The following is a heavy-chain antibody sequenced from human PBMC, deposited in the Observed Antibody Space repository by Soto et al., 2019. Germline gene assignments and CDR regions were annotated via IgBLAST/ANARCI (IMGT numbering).Heavy chain of an antibody. CDR2: IHHTGST. V-gene: IGHV4-59*11. CDR3: ARLDYIYGYTHFAY. J-gene: IGHJ4*02. D-gene: IGHD5-18*01. CDR1: GGSINNHY. Sequence: PSETLSLTCSVPGGSINNHYWAWIRQPPGKGLEWIGHIHHTGSTNYNPSFKSRITISLDTSYIQFSLNLTSVTAADTALYYCARLDYIYGYTHFAYWGRGALVTVSS.